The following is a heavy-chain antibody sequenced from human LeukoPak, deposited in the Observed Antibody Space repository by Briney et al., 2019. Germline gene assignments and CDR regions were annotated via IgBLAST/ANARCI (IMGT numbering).Heavy chain of an antibody. V-gene: IGHV1-69*13. CDR1: GGTLSNYG. Sequence: ASVKVSCKASGGTLSNYGVSWVRQAPGQGLEWMGGIIPFFNTTHYAQKFRDRVTISADASSSTAHMEVRGLTSEDTAVYYCATDDFLGDSCYIDYWGQGTLIIVSS. D-gene: IGHD2-2*02. J-gene: IGHJ4*02. CDR3: ATDDFLGDSCYIDY. CDR2: IIPFFNTT.